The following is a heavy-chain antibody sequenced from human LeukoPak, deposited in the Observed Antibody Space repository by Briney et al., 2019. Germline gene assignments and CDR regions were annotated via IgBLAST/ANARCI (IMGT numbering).Heavy chain of an antibody. V-gene: IGHV3-30*18. CDR1: GFTFSSYG. CDR2: ISYDGSNK. Sequence: GGSLRLSCAASGFTFSSYGMHWVRQAPGKGLEWVAVISYDGSNKYYADSVKGRFTISRDNSKNTLYLQMNSLGAADTAVYYCAKDGGGYCNNSSCWGQGTLVTVSS. D-gene: IGHD2-2*01. J-gene: IGHJ4*02. CDR3: AKDGGGYCNNSSC.